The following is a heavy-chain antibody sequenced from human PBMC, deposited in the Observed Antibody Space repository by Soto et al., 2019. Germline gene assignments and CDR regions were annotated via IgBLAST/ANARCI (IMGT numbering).Heavy chain of an antibody. CDR3: GKRRSGDVGVFY. Sequence: ASVKVSCKXSGYTFTAYYIHWVRQAPGHGIEWMGEISPNSGGTKYTQNFQGRVTMTRDTTITTVYMDLSNLSPDDPAEYYYGKRRSGDVGVFYWGQGTLVTVSS. V-gene: IGHV1-2*02. J-gene: IGHJ4*02. D-gene: IGHD1-26*01. CDR2: ISPNSGGT. CDR1: GYTFTAYY.